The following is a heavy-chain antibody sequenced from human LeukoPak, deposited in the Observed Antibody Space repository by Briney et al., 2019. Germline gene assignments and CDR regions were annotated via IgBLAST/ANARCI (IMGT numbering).Heavy chain of an antibody. Sequence: TLSLTCTVSGGSISSYYWSWIRQPPGKALEWLARIDWDDDKYYSTSLKTRLTISKDTSKNQVVLTMTNMDPVDTATYYCARIVGATLFDYWGQGTLVTVSS. CDR2: IDWDDDK. V-gene: IGHV2-70*11. J-gene: IGHJ4*02. D-gene: IGHD1-26*01. CDR1: GGSISSYYW. CDR3: ARIVGATLFDY.